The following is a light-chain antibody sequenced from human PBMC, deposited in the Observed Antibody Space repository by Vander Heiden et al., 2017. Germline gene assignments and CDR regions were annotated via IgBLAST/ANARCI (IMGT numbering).Light chain of an antibody. Sequence: DILMTQSPPSLPVTPGEPASISCRSSQSLLHGNGYNYLHWYLQKPGQSPQLLIYLGSLRTSGVPDRFSGSGSGTDFTLKISRVEAEDVGVYYCMQTLQTPWTFGQGTNVEI. CDR2: LGS. V-gene: IGKV2-28*01. CDR3: MQTLQTPWT. J-gene: IGKJ1*01. CDR1: QSLLHGNGYNY.